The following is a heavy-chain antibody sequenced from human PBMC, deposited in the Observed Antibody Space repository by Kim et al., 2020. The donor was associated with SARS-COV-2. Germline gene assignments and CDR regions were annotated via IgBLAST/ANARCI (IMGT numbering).Heavy chain of an antibody. V-gene: IGHV1-2*02. CDR1: GYTFTGYY. Sequence: ASVKVSCKASGYTFTGYYMHWVRQAPGQGLEWMGWINPNSGGTNYAQKFQGRVTMTRDTSISTAYMELSRLRSDDTAVYYCARPPAHRSGYFPYFQHWGQGTLVSVSS. D-gene: IGHD3-3*01. CDR3: ARPPAHRSGYFPYFQH. CDR2: INPNSGGT. J-gene: IGHJ1*01.